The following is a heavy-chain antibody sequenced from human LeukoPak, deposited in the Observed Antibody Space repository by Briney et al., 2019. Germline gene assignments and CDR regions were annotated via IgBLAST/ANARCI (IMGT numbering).Heavy chain of an antibody. Sequence: GGSLRLSCAAPGFTFSSYAMSWVRQAPGKGLEWVSAISGSGGSTYYADSVKGRFTISRDNTKNTLYLQMNSLRAEDTAVYYCAKPLTMIVVVITIFDYWGQGTLVTVSS. J-gene: IGHJ4*02. CDR3: AKPLTMIVVVITIFDY. CDR2: ISGSGGST. V-gene: IGHV3-23*01. CDR1: GFTFSSYA. D-gene: IGHD3-22*01.